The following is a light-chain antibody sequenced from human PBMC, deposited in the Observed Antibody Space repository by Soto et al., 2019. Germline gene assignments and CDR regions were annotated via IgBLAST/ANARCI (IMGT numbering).Light chain of an antibody. Sequence: EIQMTQSPSTLSASIGDRVIIACRASQTISDWLALYQQKPGKAPSLLIYDASELESGVPSRFSGSRSGTEFTLTISSLQPDDLATYFCQQYHNYWTFGQGTKVDIK. CDR3: QQYHNYWT. V-gene: IGKV1-5*01. CDR2: DAS. J-gene: IGKJ1*01. CDR1: QTISDW.